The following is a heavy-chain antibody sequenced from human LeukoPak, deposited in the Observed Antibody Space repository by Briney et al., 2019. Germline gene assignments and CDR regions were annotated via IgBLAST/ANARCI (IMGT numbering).Heavy chain of an antibody. Sequence: GGSLRLSCTASGFIFSNYGMNWVRQAPGKGLEWISYIRGNSETIHYADSVKGRFTISRDNAKNSLSLQMTSLRAEDTAVYYCVRGQDGIXNWFDXWGQGTLVTVAS. CDR2: IRGNSETI. V-gene: IGHV3-48*01. D-gene: IGHD5-24*01. CDR3: VRGQDGIXNWFDX. J-gene: IGHJ5*02. CDR1: GFIFSNYG.